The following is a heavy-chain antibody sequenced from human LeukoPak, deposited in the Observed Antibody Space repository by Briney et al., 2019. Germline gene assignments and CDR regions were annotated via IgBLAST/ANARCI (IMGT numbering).Heavy chain of an antibody. D-gene: IGHD6-19*01. CDR2: IRSDGSNK. J-gene: IGHJ4*02. CDR3: ARVSSGWSFDY. Sequence: GGSLRLSCEASGFTFNTYSMNWARQAPGKGLEWVTFIRSDGSNKYYADSVEGRFTISRENAKNSLYLQMNSLRAGDTAVYYCARVSSGWSFDYWGQGTLVTVSS. CDR1: GFTFNTYS. V-gene: IGHV3-30*02.